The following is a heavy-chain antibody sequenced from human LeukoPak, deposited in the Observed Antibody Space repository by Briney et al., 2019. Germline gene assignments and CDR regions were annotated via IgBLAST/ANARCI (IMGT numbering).Heavy chain of an antibody. Sequence: SETLSLTCTVSGGSISTYYWSWIRQPPGKGLEWIGEINHSGSTNYNPSLKSRVTISVDTSKNQFSLKLSSVTAADTAVYYCARRYYGSGSYNVWGKGTTVTISS. J-gene: IGHJ6*04. CDR3: ARRYYGSGSYNV. V-gene: IGHV4-34*01. CDR1: GGSISTYY. CDR2: INHSGST. D-gene: IGHD3-10*01.